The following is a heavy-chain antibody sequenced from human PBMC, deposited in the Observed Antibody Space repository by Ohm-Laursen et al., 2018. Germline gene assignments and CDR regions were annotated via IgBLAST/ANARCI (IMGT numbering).Heavy chain of an antibody. CDR1: GFTFSSYA. V-gene: IGHV3-23*01. CDR3: ARDAMIVVVTDDAFDI. D-gene: IGHD3-22*01. Sequence: SLRLSCAASGFTFSSYAMSWVRQAPGKGLEWVSAISGSGADAYYADSVKGRFTISRDKSKNTVYLQMSSLRAEDTAVYYCARDAMIVVVTDDAFDIWGQGTMVTVSS. CDR2: ISGSGADA. J-gene: IGHJ3*02.